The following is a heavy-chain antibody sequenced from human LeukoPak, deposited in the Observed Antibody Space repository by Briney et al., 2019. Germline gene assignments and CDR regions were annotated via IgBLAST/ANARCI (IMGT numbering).Heavy chain of an antibody. D-gene: IGHD6-19*01. J-gene: IGHJ4*02. V-gene: IGHV3-30*18. Sequence: GTSLRLSCAASGFTFSSYGMHWVRQAPGKGLEWVAVISYDGRSKYYADSMKSRFTISRDNSKNTLYLQMNSLRDEDTAVYYCAKAVSGWALDYWGQGTLVTVSS. CDR2: ISYDGRSK. CDR3: AKAVSGWALDY. CDR1: GFTFSSYG.